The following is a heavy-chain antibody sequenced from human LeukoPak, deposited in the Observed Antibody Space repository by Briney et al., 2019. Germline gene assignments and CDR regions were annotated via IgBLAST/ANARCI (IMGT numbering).Heavy chain of an antibody. CDR2: IGVSGSTM. CDR3: ARERYCSSTSCPHGDLDY. CDR1: GFTFSSYE. Sequence: GGSLRLSCAASGFTFSSYEMNWVRQAPGKGLEWVSYIGVSGSTMYYAESVKGRFTISRDNAKNSLYLQMNSLRAEDTTVYYCARERYCSSTSCPHGDLDYWGQGTLVSVSS. D-gene: IGHD2-2*01. J-gene: IGHJ4*02. V-gene: IGHV3-48*03.